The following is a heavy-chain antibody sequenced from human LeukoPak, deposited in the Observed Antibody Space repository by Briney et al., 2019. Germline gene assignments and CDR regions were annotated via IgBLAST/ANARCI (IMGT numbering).Heavy chain of an antibody. D-gene: IGHD1-1*01. CDR3: ARHDYNWKTFDY. CDR1: GGSITSDY. Sequence: SETLSLTCTVSGGSITSDYWSWVRQPPGKGLEWIGSVHYSGNTNYNPSLKSRVTISLDTSKNQFSLKLSYVTAADTAVYYCARHDYNWKTFDYWGQGTLVTVSS. CDR2: VHYSGNT. V-gene: IGHV4-59*08. J-gene: IGHJ4*02.